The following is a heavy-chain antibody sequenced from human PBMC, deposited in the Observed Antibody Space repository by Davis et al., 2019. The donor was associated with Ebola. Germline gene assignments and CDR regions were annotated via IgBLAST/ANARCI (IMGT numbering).Heavy chain of an antibody. D-gene: IGHD1-1*01. CDR1: GYTFTSYG. J-gene: IGHJ4*02. V-gene: IGHV1-18*01. Sequence: GESLKISCAASGYTFTSYGISWVRQAPGQGLEWMGWISAYNGNTNYAQKLQGRVTMTTDTSTSTAYMELRSLRSDDTAVYYCATHWVGGWNDPFDYWGQGTLVTVSS. CDR2: ISAYNGNT. CDR3: ATHWVGGWNDPFDY.